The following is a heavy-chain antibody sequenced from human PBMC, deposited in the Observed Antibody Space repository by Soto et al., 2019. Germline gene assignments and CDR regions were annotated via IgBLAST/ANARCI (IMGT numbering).Heavy chain of an antibody. J-gene: IGHJ6*02. D-gene: IGHD4-17*01. V-gene: IGHV1-69*12. CDR1: GGTFSSCA. CDR3: ARDGRDYGTYDGMDV. CDR2: IIPIFGTA. Sequence: QVQLVQSGAEVKKSGSSVKVSCKASGGTFSSCAISWVRQAPGQGLEWMGGIIPIFGTANYAQKFQGRVTITADESTSTAYMELSSLRSEDTAVYYCARDGRDYGTYDGMDVWGQGTTVTVSS.